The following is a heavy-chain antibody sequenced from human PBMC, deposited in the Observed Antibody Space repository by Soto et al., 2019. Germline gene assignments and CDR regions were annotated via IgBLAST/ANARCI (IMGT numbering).Heavy chain of an antibody. Sequence: GGSLRLSCAASGFTFSSYEIDWVRQAPGKXLEWLSYISNSGSSVFYAESVKGRFTISRDNAKNSVYLQMNSLRAEDTAVYYCVRERNCSSTSCLDNRFDYWGQGTLVTVSS. J-gene: IGHJ4*02. D-gene: IGHD2-2*01. CDR3: VRERNCSSTSCLDNRFDY. CDR2: ISNSGSSV. CDR1: GFTFSSYE. V-gene: IGHV3-48*03.